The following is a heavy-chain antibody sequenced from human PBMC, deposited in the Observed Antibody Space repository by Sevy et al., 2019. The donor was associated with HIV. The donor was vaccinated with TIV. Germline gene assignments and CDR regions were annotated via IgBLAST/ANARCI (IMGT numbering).Heavy chain of an antibody. J-gene: IGHJ6*02. D-gene: IGHD3-10*01. CDR1: GFTFDNNA. CDR3: AKVYYYDSGTVIPRGMDV. Sequence: GGSLRLSCAASGFTFDNNAMYWVRQAPGKGLEWVSAISGSGFSTNYAGSVKGRITISRDISKTTLYLQMNSLRAEDTAVYYCAKVYYYDSGTVIPRGMDVWGQGTTVTVSS. V-gene: IGHV3-23*01. CDR2: ISGSGFST.